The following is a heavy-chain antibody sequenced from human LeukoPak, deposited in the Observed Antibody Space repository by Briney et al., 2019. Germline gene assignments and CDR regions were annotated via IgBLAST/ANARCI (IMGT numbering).Heavy chain of an antibody. CDR1: GYTFTGYY. Sequence: ASVKVSCKASGYTFTGYYMHWVRQAPGQGLEWMGWINPNSGGTNYAQKFQGRVTMTRDTSISTAYMELSSLRSDDTAVYYCARDQGYDSTRFGSSWGQGTLVTVSS. CDR2: INPNSGGT. V-gene: IGHV1-2*02. D-gene: IGHD3-22*01. CDR3: ARDQGYDSTRFGSS. J-gene: IGHJ5*02.